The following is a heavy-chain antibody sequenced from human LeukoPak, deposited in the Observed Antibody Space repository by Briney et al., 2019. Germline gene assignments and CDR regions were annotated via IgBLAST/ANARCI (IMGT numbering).Heavy chain of an antibody. CDR1: GGSTSSYY. CDR2: IYYSGST. CDR3: ARAVPGIAD. D-gene: IGHD6-13*01. J-gene: IGHJ4*02. Sequence: SETLSLTCTVSGGSTSSYYWSWIRQPPGKGLEWIGYIYYSGSTNYNPSLKSRVTISVDTSKNQFSLKLSSVTAADTAVYYCARAVPGIADWGQGTLVTVSS. V-gene: IGHV4-59*01.